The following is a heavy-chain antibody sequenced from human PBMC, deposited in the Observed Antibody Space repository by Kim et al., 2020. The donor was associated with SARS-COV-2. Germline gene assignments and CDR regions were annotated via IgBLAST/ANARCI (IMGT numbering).Heavy chain of an antibody. CDR1: GYIFTSYD. V-gene: IGHV1-8*01. J-gene: IGHJ4*02. CDR3: ARRIAAARTPIGS. Sequence: ASVKVSCKASGYIFTSYDINWVRQATGQGLEWMGWMNPNSGNTGYAQKFQGRVTMTRNTSITTAYMELSSLRSEDTAVYYCARRIAAARTPIGSWGQGTLFTVSS. CDR2: MNPNSGNT. D-gene: IGHD6-13*01.